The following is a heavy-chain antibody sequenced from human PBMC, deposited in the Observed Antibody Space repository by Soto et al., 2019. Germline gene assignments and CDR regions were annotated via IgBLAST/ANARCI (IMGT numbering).Heavy chain of an antibody. D-gene: IGHD6-25*01. V-gene: IGHV4-34*01. Sequence: PSETLSLTCAVYGGSFSGYYWSWIRQPPGKGLEWIGEINHSGSTNYNPSLKSRVTISVDTSKNQFSLKLSPVTAADTAVYYCAREDVGYSPDYWGQGTLVTVSS. J-gene: IGHJ4*02. CDR2: INHSGST. CDR3: AREDVGYSPDY. CDR1: GGSFSGYY.